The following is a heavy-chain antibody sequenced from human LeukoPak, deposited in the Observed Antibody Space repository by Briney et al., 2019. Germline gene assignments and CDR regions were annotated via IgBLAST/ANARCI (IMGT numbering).Heavy chain of an antibody. CDR2: ISAYNGNT. CDR1: GYTFTSYG. Sequence: ASVKVSCKASGYTFTSYGISWVRQAPGQGLEWMGWISAYNGNTNYAQKLQGRVTMTTDTSTSTAYMELRGMRSDDTAVYYCARDRRMIVGVRGEGFDPWGQGTLVTVSS. V-gene: IGHV1-18*01. D-gene: IGHD3-22*01. CDR3: ARDRRMIVGVRGEGFDP. J-gene: IGHJ5*02.